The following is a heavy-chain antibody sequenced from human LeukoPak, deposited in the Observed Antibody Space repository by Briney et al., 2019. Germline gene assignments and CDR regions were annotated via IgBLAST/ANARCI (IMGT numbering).Heavy chain of an antibody. Sequence: GGSLRLSCAASGFTFSDNWMHWVRQAPGKGLVWVSRINPDGSGTVYVDSVKGRFTISRDNAKNTLYLQMNSLRAEDTAVYYCARAAVWGSYFYGMDVWGQGTTVTVSS. J-gene: IGHJ6*02. D-gene: IGHD3-16*01. CDR3: ARAAVWGSYFYGMDV. CDR2: INPDGSGT. V-gene: IGHV3-74*01. CDR1: GFTFSDNW.